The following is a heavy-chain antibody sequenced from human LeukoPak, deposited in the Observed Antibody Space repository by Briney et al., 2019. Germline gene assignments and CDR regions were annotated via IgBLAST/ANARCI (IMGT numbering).Heavy chain of an antibody. D-gene: IGHD3-22*01. CDR3: ARSGYSAPFDI. J-gene: IGHJ3*02. Sequence: SVKVSCKASGGTFSSYAISWVRQAPGQGLEWMGRIIPIFGTANYAQKFQGRVTITTDESTSTAYMGLSSLRSEDTAVYYCARSGYSAPFDIWGQGTMVTVSS. CDR2: IIPIFGTA. CDR1: GGTFSSYA. V-gene: IGHV1-69*05.